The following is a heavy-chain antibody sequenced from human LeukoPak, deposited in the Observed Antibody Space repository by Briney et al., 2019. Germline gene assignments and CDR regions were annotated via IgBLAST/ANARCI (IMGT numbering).Heavy chain of an antibody. Sequence: HPGGSLRLSCAASGFTFSSYSMKWVRQAPGKGLEWISYISSSSNVEVAYADSVKGRFTISRDNAKNLLYLQMNSLRDDDTAVYYCAREGYYGALDIWGQGTMVTVSS. CDR3: AREGYYGALDI. J-gene: IGHJ3*02. CDR2: ISSSSNVEV. D-gene: IGHD3-10*01. V-gene: IGHV3-48*02. CDR1: GFTFSSYS.